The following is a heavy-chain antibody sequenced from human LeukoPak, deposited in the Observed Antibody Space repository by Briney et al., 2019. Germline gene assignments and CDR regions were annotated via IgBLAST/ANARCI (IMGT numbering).Heavy chain of an antibody. CDR1: GFTFSSYW. CDR2: ISSSSSYI. Sequence: GGSLRLSCAASGFTFSSYWMSWVRQAPGKGLEWVSSISSSSSYIYYTDSVNGLFTISRDNAKNSLYLQMNSVRAEDTALYYCARDLPIVVVPAATGVGYWGHGTLVTVSS. J-gene: IGHJ4*01. V-gene: IGHV3-21*04. CDR3: ARDLPIVVVPAATGVGY. D-gene: IGHD2-2*01.